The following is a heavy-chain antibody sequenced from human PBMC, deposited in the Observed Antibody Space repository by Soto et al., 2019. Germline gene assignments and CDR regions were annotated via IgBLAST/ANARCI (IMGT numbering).Heavy chain of an antibody. D-gene: IGHD3-3*01. V-gene: IGHV4-34*01. CDR3: ARAWFLDYYYYGMDV. CDR2: INHSGST. CDR1: GGSFSGYY. J-gene: IGHJ6*02. Sequence: SETLSLTCAVYGGSFSGYYWSWIRQPPGKGLEWIGEINHSGSTNYNPSLKSRVTISVDTSKNQFSLKLSSVTAADTAVYYCARAWFLDYYYYGMDVWGQGTTVTVSS.